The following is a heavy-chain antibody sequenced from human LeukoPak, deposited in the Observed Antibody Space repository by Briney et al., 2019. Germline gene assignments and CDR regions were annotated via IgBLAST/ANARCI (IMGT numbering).Heavy chain of an antibody. CDR1: GGSISSGGYS. J-gene: IGHJ4*02. V-gene: IGHV4-30-2*01. CDR2: IYHSGST. Sequence: PSETLSLTCAVSGGSISSGGYSWSWIRQPPGEGLEWIGYIYHSGSTYYNPSLKSRVTISVDRSKNQFSLKLSSVTAADTAVYYCARGVGDSYFDYWGQGTLVTVSS. D-gene: IGHD3-10*01. CDR3: ARGVGDSYFDY.